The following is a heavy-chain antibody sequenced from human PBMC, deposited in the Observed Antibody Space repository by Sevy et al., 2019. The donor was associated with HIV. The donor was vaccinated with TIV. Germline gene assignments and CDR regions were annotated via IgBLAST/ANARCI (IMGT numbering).Heavy chain of an antibody. CDR3: AKEYYYDSSGSVGAFDI. CDR1: GFTFSSYA. CDR2: ISGSGGST. Sequence: GGSLRLSCAASGFTFSSYAMSWVRQAPGKGLEWVSAISGSGGSTYYADTVKGRFTISRDNSKNTLYLQMNSLRAEDTAVYYCAKEYYYDSSGSVGAFDIWGQGTMVTVSS. J-gene: IGHJ3*02. D-gene: IGHD3-22*01. V-gene: IGHV3-23*01.